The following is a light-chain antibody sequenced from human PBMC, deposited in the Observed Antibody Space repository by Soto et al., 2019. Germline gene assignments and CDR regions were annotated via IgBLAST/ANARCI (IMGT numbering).Light chain of an antibody. CDR1: ERVGSN. Sequence: EIVMTQSPATLSVSPGDRVTLSCRASERVGSNVAWYQHKPGQAPRLLIYGASVRATGIPDRFSGSGSETEFTITISSLQSEDFAVYYCQQWIRWTFGQGTRLELK. CDR3: QQWIRWT. CDR2: GAS. J-gene: IGKJ1*01. V-gene: IGKV3-15*01.